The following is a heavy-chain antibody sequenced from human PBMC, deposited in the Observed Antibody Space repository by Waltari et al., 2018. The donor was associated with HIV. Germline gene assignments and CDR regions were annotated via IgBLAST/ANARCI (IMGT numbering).Heavy chain of an antibody. CDR2: IHPGNFQT. D-gene: IGHD3-10*01. Sequence: EVQLVQSAAEVKKAGESLRISCNGPDYIFGPAHSYPTKWIAWVRQQPGKGLEWVGVIHPGNFQTNYGPAFQGQVTISIDMSTKAAYLQWKSLKASDSALYFCARQNDMSRGFGMDVWGQGTTVTVSS. J-gene: IGHJ6*02. CDR3: ARQNDMSRGFGMDV. CDR1: DYIFGPAHSYPTKW. V-gene: IGHV5-51*01.